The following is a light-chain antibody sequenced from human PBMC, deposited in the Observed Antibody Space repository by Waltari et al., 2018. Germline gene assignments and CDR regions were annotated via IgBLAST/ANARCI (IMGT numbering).Light chain of an antibody. CDR1: SSNIGAGYD. Sequence: SVLTQPPSVSGAPGQSITISCTGSSSNIGAGYDVHWYQHLPGTAPKLLIYGHNNRPSGGPDRFSGSKSGTSASLAITGLQAEDEADYYCQSYDSSVSAWVFGGGTKLTVV. J-gene: IGLJ3*02. V-gene: IGLV1-40*01. CDR3: QSYDSSVSAWV. CDR2: GHN.